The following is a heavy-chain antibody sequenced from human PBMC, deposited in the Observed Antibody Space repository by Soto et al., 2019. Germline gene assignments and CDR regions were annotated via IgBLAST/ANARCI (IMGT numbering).Heavy chain of an antibody. D-gene: IGHD3-10*01. CDR2: IYYSGST. CDR3: ARRGTMVRDAFDI. V-gene: IGHV4-59*01. Sequence: SETLSLTCTVSGGSISSYYWSWIRQPPGKGLEWIGYIYYSGSTNYNPSLKSRVTISVDTSKNQFSLKLSSVTAADTAVYYCARRGTMVRDAFDIWGQGTMVTVSS. J-gene: IGHJ3*02. CDR1: GGSISSYY.